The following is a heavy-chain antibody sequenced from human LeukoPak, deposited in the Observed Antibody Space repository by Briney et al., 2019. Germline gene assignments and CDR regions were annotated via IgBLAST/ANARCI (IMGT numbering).Heavy chain of an antibody. CDR2: ISSTAATT. D-gene: IGHD3-22*01. CDR3: ARELGTMIVVVVRYYYYGMDV. CDR1: GFTFSSFA. J-gene: IGHJ6*02. V-gene: IGHV3-48*04. Sequence: PGGSLRLSCAASGFTFSSFAMSWVRQAPGKGLEWVSSISSTAATTYYADSVKGRFTISRDNAKNSLYLQMNSLRAEDTAVYYCARELGTMIVVVVRYYYYGMDVWGQGTTVTVSS.